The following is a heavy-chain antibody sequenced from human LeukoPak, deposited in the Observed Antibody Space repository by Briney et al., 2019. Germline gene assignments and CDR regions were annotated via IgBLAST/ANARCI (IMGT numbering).Heavy chain of an antibody. V-gene: IGHV3-74*01. J-gene: IGHJ4*02. CDR2: INSDGSSI. D-gene: IGHD2-15*01. Sequence: TGGSLRLSCAASGFTFSSHWMHWVRQAPGKGLVWVSRINSDGSSISYADSVKGRFTISRDNAKNTLYLQMNSLGGVDTAVFYCARQGSVVAANFDYWGQGTLVTVSS. CDR3: ARQGSVVAANFDY. CDR1: GFTFSSHW.